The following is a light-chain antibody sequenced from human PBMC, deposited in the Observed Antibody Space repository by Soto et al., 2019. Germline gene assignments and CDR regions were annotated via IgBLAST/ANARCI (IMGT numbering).Light chain of an antibody. CDR3: QQRYSVPFT. CDR1: QTISTY. Sequence: DIQMTQSPSSLSAFVGDRVTITCRASQTISTYLNWYQQKPGKAPKLLIYAASSLQSRVPSRYTGSGSGTDFSLTIISLQPEEFATYDCQQRYSVPFTFGPGTKVDIK. V-gene: IGKV1-39*01. J-gene: IGKJ3*01. CDR2: AAS.